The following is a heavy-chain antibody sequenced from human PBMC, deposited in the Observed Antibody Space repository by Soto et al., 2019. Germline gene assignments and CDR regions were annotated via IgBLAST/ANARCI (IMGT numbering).Heavy chain of an antibody. V-gene: IGHV4-39*01. Sequence: SETLSLTCTVSGGSISSSNYYWGWIRQPPGKGLEWIGSIYYSDTTYYNPSLKSRVTISVDTSKNQYSLKLSSATATDTAVYYCARHLAGSRSYVYNGMDVWGQGTTVTVSS. CDR3: ARHLAGSRSYVYNGMDV. D-gene: IGHD3-10*01. CDR1: GGSISSSNYY. J-gene: IGHJ6*02. CDR2: IYYSDTT.